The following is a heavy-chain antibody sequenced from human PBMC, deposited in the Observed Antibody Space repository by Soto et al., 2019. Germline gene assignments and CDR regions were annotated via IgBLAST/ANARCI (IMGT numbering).Heavy chain of an antibody. J-gene: IGHJ4*02. CDR1: GFTVSSNY. V-gene: IGHV3-53*01. D-gene: IGHD3-3*01. CDR2: IYSGGST. Sequence: VWSLRLSCAASGFTVSSNYVSWVRQAPGKGLEWVSVIYSGGSTYYADSVKGRFTISRDNSKNTLYLQMNSLRAEDTAVYYCASSYDFWSGYDYWGQGTLGTAPQ. CDR3: ASSYDFWSGYDY.